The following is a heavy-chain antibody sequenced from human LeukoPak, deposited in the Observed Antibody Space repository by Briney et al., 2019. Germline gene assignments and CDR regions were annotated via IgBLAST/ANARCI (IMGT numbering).Heavy chain of an antibody. CDR3: ARKVGARHPFDY. J-gene: IGHJ4*02. Sequence: SETLSLTCTVSGGSISSSSYYWGWIRQPPGKRLEWIGSIYYSGSTYYNPSLKSRVTISVDTSKNQFSLKLSSVTAADTAVYYCARKVGARHPFDYWGQGTLVTVSS. D-gene: IGHD1-26*01. V-gene: IGHV4-39*01. CDR2: IYYSGST. CDR1: GGSISSSSYY.